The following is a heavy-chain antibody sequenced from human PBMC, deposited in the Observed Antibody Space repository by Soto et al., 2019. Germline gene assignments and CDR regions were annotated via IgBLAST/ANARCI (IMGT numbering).Heavy chain of an antibody. Sequence: TSETLSLTCTVSGGSISSYYWSWIRQPPGKGLEWIGYIYYSGSTNYNPSLKSRVTISVDTSRNQFSLKLSSVTAADTAVYYCARLYSGYDLDNWFDPWGQGTLVTVSS. D-gene: IGHD5-12*01. V-gene: IGHV4-59*08. CDR3: ARLYSGYDLDNWFDP. CDR2: IYYSGST. J-gene: IGHJ5*02. CDR1: GGSISSYY.